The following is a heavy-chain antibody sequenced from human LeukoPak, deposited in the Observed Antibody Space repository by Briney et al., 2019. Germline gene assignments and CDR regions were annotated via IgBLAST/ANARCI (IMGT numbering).Heavy chain of an antibody. Sequence: ASVTVSCTASGYTFTSYGISWVRQAPGQGLEWMGWISAYNGNTNYAQKLQGRVTMTTDTSTSTAYMELRSLRSDDTAVYYCARVRFVYYDSSGPLGGWFDPWGQGTLVTVSS. CDR3: ARVRFVYYDSSGPLGGWFDP. CDR2: ISAYNGNT. V-gene: IGHV1-18*01. J-gene: IGHJ5*02. CDR1: GYTFTSYG. D-gene: IGHD3-22*01.